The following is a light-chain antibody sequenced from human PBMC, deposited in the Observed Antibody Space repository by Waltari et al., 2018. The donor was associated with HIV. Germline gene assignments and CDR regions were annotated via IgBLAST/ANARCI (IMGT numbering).Light chain of an antibody. CDR1: QSVGRY. J-gene: IGKJ4*01. CDR2: DAS. Sequence: EILLTQSPPTLFLYPGETATLSCRASQSVGRYLAWYQQKPGQAPRLLIYDASNRATGVPARFSDSGSGTDFTLTISGLEPEYFAVYHCHLRSNFGGGTKVEIK. V-gene: IGKV3-11*01. CDR3: HLRSN.